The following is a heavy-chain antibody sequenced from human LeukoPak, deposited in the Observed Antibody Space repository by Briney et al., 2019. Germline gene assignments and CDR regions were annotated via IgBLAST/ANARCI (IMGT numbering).Heavy chain of an antibody. CDR2: ISYDGSNK. J-gene: IGHJ4*02. V-gene: IGHV3-30*18. CDR3: AKPYYDSSGYYLGHFDY. D-gene: IGHD3-22*01. Sequence: PGGSLRLSCAASGFTFSSYGMHWVRQAPGKGLEWVAVISYDGSNKYYADSVKGRFTISRDNSKNTLYLQMNSLRAEDTAVYYCAKPYYDSSGYYLGHFDYWGQGTLVTVSS. CDR1: GFTFSSYG.